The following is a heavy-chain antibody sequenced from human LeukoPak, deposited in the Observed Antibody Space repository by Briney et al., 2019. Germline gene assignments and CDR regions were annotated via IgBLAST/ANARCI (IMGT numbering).Heavy chain of an antibody. CDR2: ITSDGSAT. J-gene: IGHJ2*01. Sequence: PGGSLTLSCAVSGFTFNTYWMHWVRQGPGKGLAWVSRITSDGSATGSAYSVKGRFTIFRDNAKNTLYLHMDSLRAEDTAVYYCARDAAPGYFDLWGRGTLVTVSS. CDR1: GFTFNTYW. V-gene: IGHV3-74*01. D-gene: IGHD2-15*01. CDR3: ARDAAPGYFDL.